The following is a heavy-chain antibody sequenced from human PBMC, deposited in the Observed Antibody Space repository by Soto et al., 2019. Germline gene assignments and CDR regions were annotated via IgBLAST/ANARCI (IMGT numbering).Heavy chain of an antibody. CDR3: ARMESDSSWYYYYYYGMDV. D-gene: IGHD6-13*01. J-gene: IGHJ6*02. CDR2: IYYSGST. V-gene: IGHV4-39*01. CDR1: GGSISSSSYY. Sequence: QLQLQESGPGLVKPSETLSLTCTVSGGSISSSSYYWGWIRQPPGKGLEWIGSIYYSGSTYYNPSRKSRVTISVDTSKNQFSLKLSSVTAADTAVYYCARMESDSSWYYYYYYGMDVWGQGTTVTVSS.